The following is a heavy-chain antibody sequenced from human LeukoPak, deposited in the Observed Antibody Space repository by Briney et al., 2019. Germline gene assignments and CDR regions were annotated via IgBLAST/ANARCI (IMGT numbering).Heavy chain of an antibody. Sequence: SETLSLTCTVSGGSISSYYWSWIRQPPGKGLEWIGYIYYSGSTNYNPSLKSRVTISVDTSKNQFSLKLSSVTAADTAVYYCARGRDGYDRDIDYWGQGTLVTVSS. CDR1: GGSISSYY. D-gene: IGHD5-12*01. CDR2: IYYSGST. V-gene: IGHV4-59*01. J-gene: IGHJ4*02. CDR3: ARGRDGYDRDIDY.